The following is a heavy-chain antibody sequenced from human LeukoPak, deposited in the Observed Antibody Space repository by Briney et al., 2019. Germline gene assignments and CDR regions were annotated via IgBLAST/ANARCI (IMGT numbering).Heavy chain of an antibody. CDR1: GGPISSGSYY. V-gene: IGHV4-61*02. CDR3: ARGISSSSSYYYYYYMDV. J-gene: IGHJ6*03. CDR2: IYTSGST. D-gene: IGHD6-6*01. Sequence: SETLSLTCTVSGGPISSGSYYWSWIRQPAGKGLEWIGRIYTSGSTNYNPSLKSRVTISVDTSKNQFSLKLSSVTAADTAVYYCARGISSSSSYYYYYYMDVWGKGTTVTVSS.